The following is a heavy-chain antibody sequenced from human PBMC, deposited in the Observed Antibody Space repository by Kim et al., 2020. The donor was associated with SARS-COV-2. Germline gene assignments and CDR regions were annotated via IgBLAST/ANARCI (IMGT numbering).Heavy chain of an antibody. CDR2: INPNSGGT. CDR3: ARGLRVSSSWYGPFDY. D-gene: IGHD6-13*01. J-gene: IGHJ4*02. V-gene: IGHV1-2*06. CDR1: GYTFTGYY. Sequence: ASVKVSCKASGYTFTGYYMHWVRQAPGQGLEWMGRINPNSGGTNYAQKFQGRVTMTRDTSISTAYMELSRLRSDDTAVYYCARGLRVSSSWYGPFDYWGQGTLVTVSS.